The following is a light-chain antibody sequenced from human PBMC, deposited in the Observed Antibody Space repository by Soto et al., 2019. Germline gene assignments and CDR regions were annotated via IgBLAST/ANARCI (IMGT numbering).Light chain of an antibody. V-gene: IGLV3-21*01. CDR3: QVWDSSNDHVV. Sequence: SYVLTQSPSVSVAPGKTARITCGGNNIGSKSVHWYQQKPGQAPVVVIYYDRDRPSEIPERFSGSNSGNTATLTISRVEAGDEADYYCQVWDSSNDHVVFGGGTKLTVL. CDR1: NIGSKS. CDR2: YDR. J-gene: IGLJ2*01.